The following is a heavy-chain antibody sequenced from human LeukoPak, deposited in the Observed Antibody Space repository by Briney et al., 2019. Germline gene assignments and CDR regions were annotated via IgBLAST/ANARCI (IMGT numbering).Heavy chain of an antibody. Sequence: GASVKVSCKASGGTFSGYAISWVRQAPGQGLEWMGGIIPIFSTANYAQKFQGRVTITADESTSTAYMELSSLRSEDTAVYYCARAPIVVVPAAIQNWFDPWGQGTLVTVSS. CDR3: ARAPIVVVPAAIQNWFDP. CDR2: IIPIFSTA. D-gene: IGHD2-2*01. V-gene: IGHV1-69*13. J-gene: IGHJ5*02. CDR1: GGTFSGYA.